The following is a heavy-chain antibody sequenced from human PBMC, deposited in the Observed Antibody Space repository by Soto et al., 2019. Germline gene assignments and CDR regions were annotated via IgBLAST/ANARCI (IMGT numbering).Heavy chain of an antibody. CDR2: IDPSDSQT. CDR1: GYSFAGYW. J-gene: IGHJ4*02. D-gene: IGHD6-19*01. CDR3: ARAPSHGWFQHFDY. V-gene: IGHV5-10-1*01. Sequence: GESLKISCKGSGYSFAGYWITWVRQKPGKGLEWMGRIDPSDSQTYYSPSFEGHVTISADKSISTAYLQWSSLKASDTATYFCARAPSHGWFQHFDYWGQGTLVTVSS.